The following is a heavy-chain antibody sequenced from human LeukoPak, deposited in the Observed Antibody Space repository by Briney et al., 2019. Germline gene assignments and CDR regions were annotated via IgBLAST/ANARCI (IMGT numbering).Heavy chain of an antibody. V-gene: IGHV4-34*01. J-gene: IGHJ4*02. CDR3: AREPSSWLYHFDN. CDR1: GGSFSGYY. D-gene: IGHD6-13*01. Sequence: SETLSLTCAVYGGSFSGYYWGWIRQSPGKGLEWIGSIYYSGSTYYNPSLKSRVTISVDTSKNQFSLKLSSVTAADTAVYFCAREPSSWLYHFDNWGQGTLVIVSS. CDR2: IYYSGST.